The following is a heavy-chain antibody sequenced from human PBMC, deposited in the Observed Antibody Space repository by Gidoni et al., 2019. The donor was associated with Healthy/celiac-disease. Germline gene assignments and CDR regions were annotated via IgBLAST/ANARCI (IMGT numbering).Heavy chain of an antibody. Sequence: NSGNTGYAQKFQGRVTMTRNNSISTAYMELSNLRTEDTAVYYCARYDENNWNYDYWGQGTLVTVSS. D-gene: IGHD1-7*01. J-gene: IGHJ4*02. V-gene: IGHV1-8*01. CDR2: NSGNT. CDR3: ARYDENNWNYDY.